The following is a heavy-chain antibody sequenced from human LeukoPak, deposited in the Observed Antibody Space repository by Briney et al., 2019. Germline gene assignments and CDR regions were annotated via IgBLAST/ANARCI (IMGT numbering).Heavy chain of an antibody. V-gene: IGHV4-4*07. CDR2: IYTSGST. CDR1: GGSISSHY. J-gene: IGHJ6*03. D-gene: IGHD6-13*01. CDR3: ARDWFAASMAAAEAGDYYYMDV. Sequence: TSETLSLTCTVSGGSISSHYWSWIRQPAGKGLEWIGRIYTSGSTNYNPSLKSRVTMSVDTSKNQFSLKLSSVTAADTAVYYCARDWFAASMAAAEAGDYYYMDVRGKGTTVTVSS.